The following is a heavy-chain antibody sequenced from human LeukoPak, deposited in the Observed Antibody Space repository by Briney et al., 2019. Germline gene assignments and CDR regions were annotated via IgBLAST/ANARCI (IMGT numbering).Heavy chain of an antibody. Sequence: GRSLRLSCAASGFTFSSYEMNWVRQAPGKGLEWVSFISSNGSTIYHADSVKGRITISRDNAKNSLYLQLNSLSAEDTAVYYCARSPGISVTGVDYAFDIWGQGTMVTVSS. CDR3: ARSPGISVTGVDYAFDI. V-gene: IGHV3-48*03. CDR2: ISSNGSTI. D-gene: IGHD6-19*01. CDR1: GFTFSSYE. J-gene: IGHJ3*02.